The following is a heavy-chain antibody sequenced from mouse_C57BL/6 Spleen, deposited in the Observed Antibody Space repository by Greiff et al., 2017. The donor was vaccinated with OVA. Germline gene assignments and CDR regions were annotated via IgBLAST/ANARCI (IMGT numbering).Heavy chain of an antibody. V-gene: IGHV2-6-1*01. J-gene: IGHJ4*01. CDR1: GFSLTSYG. D-gene: IGHD3-2*02. CDR3: ARHDSSGYYYAMDY. Sequence: VQLQQSGPGLVAPSQSLSITCTVSGFSLTSYGVHWVRQPPGKGLEWLVVIWSDGSTTYNSALKSRLSISKDNSKSQVFLKMNSLQTEDTAMYYGARHDSSGYYYAMDYWGQGTSVTVSS. CDR2: IWSDGST.